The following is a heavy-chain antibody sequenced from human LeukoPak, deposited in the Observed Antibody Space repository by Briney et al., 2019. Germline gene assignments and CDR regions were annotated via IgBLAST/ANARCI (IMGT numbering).Heavy chain of an antibody. CDR2: ISSSSSTI. D-gene: IGHD2-15*01. V-gene: IGHV3-48*01. J-gene: IGHJ6*04. CDR1: GFTFSSYS. Sequence: GGSLRLSCAASGFTFSSYSMNWVRQAPGKGLEWVSYISSSSSTIYYADSVKGRFTISRDNAKNSLYLQMNSLRAEDTAVYYCARESCSGGSCSRSGGEVDVWGKGTTVTISS. CDR3: ARESCSGGSCSRSGGEVDV.